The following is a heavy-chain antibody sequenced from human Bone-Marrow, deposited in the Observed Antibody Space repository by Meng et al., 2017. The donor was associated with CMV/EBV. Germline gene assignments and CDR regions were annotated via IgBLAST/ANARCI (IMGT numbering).Heavy chain of an antibody. CDR2: IYYSGST. CDR3: AGSSSWADY. D-gene: IGHD6-13*01. Sequence: SETLSLTCTVSGGSISSYYWSWIRQPPGKGLEWIGYIYYSGSTYYNPSLKSRVTISVDTSKNQFSLKLSSVTAADTAVYYCAGSSSWADYWGQGTLVTVSS. J-gene: IGHJ4*02. V-gene: IGHV4-59*06. CDR1: GGSISSYY.